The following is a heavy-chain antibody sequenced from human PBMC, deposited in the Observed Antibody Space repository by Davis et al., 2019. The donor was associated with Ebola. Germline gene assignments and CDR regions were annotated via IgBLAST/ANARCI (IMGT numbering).Heavy chain of an antibody. CDR3: ARDYYDNSGDGFDI. Sequence: GESLKISCAASGVMFSRYWISWVRQAPGKGLEWVANIKEDGSATNYVDSVKGRFTISRDNAKKSLYLQLNSLRADDTAMYYCARDYYDNSGDGFDIWGQGTMVTVSS. V-gene: IGHV3-7*01. J-gene: IGHJ3*02. CDR2: IKEDGSAT. D-gene: IGHD3-22*01. CDR1: GVMFSRYW.